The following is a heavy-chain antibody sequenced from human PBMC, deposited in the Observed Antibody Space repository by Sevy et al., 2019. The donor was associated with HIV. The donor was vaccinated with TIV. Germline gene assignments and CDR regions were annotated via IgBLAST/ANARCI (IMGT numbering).Heavy chain of an antibody. J-gene: IGHJ5*02. Sequence: GGSLRLSCAASQFTFSSYAMTWVRQAPGKGLEWVSSISGNRGSTYYADSVKGRFTISRDNSKNTLYLQMNSLRAEDTAVYYGANLVRYYDRSCNHWGQGTLVTVSS. CDR1: QFTFSSYA. V-gene: IGHV3-23*01. D-gene: IGHD3-22*01. CDR3: ANLVRYYDRSCNH. CDR2: ISGNRGST.